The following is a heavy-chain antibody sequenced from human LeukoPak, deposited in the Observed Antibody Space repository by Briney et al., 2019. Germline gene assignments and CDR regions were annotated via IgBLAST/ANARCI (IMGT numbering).Heavy chain of an antibody. Sequence: PSETLSLTCTVSGGSISSYYWRWIRQPAGKGLEWIERIYTSVTTSYSPSRDSRATMSVDTSKNQFSLKLSSVTAADTAVYYCASNLGDATHDYSGQGTLVTVSS. CDR1: GGSISSYY. J-gene: IGHJ4*02. D-gene: IGHD3-10*01. CDR3: ASNLGDATHDY. CDR2: IYTSVTT. V-gene: IGHV4-4*07.